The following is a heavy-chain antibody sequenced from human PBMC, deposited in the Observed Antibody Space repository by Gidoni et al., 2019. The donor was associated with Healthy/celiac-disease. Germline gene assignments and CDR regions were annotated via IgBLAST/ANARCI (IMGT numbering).Heavy chain of an antibody. CDR2: INAGNGNT. V-gene: IGHV1-3*01. CDR3: ARALVPAAKYYYYYGMDV. Sequence: QVQLVQSGAEVKKPGASVKVSCKASGYTFTSYAMHWVRQAPGQRLEWMGWINAGNGNTKYSQKFQGRVTITRDTSASTAYMELSSLRSEDTAVYYCARALVPAAKYYYYYGMDVWGQGTTVTVSS. CDR1: GYTFTSYA. D-gene: IGHD2-2*01. J-gene: IGHJ6*02.